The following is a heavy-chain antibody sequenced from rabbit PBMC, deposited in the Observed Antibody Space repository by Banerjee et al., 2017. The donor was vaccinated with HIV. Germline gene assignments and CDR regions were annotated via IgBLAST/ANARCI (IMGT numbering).Heavy chain of an antibody. CDR1: GFTLSSSYW. D-gene: IGHD1-1*01. Sequence: QSLEESGGDLVKPGGTLTLTCTASGFTLSSSYWMCWVRQAPGKGLEWIGCIHAGSSGSTYYASWAKGRFTIYKTSSTTVTLQMTSLTAADTATYFCARDSVDGGSTGYVFNLWGPGTLVTVS. CDR2: IHAGSSGST. CDR3: ARDSVDGGSTGYVFNL. V-gene: IGHV1S40*01. J-gene: IGHJ4*01.